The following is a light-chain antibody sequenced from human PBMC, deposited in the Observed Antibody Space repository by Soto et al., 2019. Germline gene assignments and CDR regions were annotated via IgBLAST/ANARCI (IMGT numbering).Light chain of an antibody. CDR3: MQGTHWPWT. CDR2: QVS. Sequence: DVVMTQSPLSLPVTLGQPASISCRSTQALVYSDGDTYLNWFQQRPGQSPRSLIYQVSKRDSGVPDRFSGSGSGTDFTLKISRVESEDVGFYYCMQGTHWPWTFGQGTKVEIK. CDR1: QALVYSDGDTY. V-gene: IGKV2-30*01. J-gene: IGKJ1*01.